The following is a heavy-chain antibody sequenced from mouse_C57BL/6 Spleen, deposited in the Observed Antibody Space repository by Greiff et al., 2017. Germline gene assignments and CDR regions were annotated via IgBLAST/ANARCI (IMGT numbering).Heavy chain of an antibody. V-gene: IGHV5-4*01. CDR3: ARDERGRYFDV. CDR2: ISDGGSYT. Sequence: EVQLVESGGGLVKPGGSLKLSCAASGFTFSSYAMSWVRQTPEKRLEWVATISDGGSYTYYPDNVKGRFTISRDNAKNNLYLQMSHLKSEDTAMYYCARDERGRYFDVWGTGTTVTVSS. J-gene: IGHJ1*03. CDR1: GFTFSSYA.